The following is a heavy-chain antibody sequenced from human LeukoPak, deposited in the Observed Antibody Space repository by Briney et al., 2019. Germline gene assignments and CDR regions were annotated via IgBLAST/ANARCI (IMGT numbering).Heavy chain of an antibody. V-gene: IGHV3-33*06. CDR1: GFTFSSYG. J-gene: IGHJ4*01. D-gene: IGHD3-10*01. CDR3: AKDHLQGSYYLDY. CDR2: IWYDGSNK. Sequence: PGGSLRLSCAASGFTFSSYGMHWVRQAPGKGLEWVAVIWYDGSNKYYADSVKGRFTISRDNSKNTLYLQMNSLRAEDTAVYYCAKDHLQGSYYLDYWGHGTLVTVSS.